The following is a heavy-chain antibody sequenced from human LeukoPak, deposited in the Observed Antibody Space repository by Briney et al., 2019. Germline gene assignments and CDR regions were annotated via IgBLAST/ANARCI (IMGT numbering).Heavy chain of an antibody. CDR2: IYYSGST. CDR3: ARGGPDFWSGYRLYGMDV. V-gene: IGHV4-59*01. CDR1: GGSISSYD. J-gene: IGHJ6*02. D-gene: IGHD3-3*01. Sequence: SETLSLTCTVSGGSISSYDWSWIRQPPGKGLEWIGYIYYSGSTNYNPSLKSRVTISVDTSKNQFSLKLSSVTAAGTAVYYCARGGPDFWSGYRLYGMDVWGQGTTVTVSS.